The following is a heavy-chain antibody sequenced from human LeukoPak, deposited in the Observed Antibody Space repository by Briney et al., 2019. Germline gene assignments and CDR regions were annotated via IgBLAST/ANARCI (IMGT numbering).Heavy chain of an antibody. CDR3: ARGWTSRGAFDI. V-gene: IGHV3-21*01. CDR2: ISSSSSYI. J-gene: IGHJ3*02. Sequence: GGSLRLSCAASGFNISSNYMSWVRQAPGKGLEWASSISSSSSYIYYADSVKGRFTISRDNAKNSLYLQMNSLRAEDTAVYYCARGWTSRGAFDIWGQGTMVTVSS. D-gene: IGHD2-15*01. CDR1: GFNISSNY.